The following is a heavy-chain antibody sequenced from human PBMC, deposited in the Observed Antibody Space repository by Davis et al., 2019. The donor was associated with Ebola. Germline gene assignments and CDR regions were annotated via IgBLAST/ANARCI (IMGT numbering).Heavy chain of an antibody. J-gene: IGHJ4*02. CDR2: MNPNNGNT. CDR3: ARDTILNDALFDY. V-gene: IGHV1-8*01. Sequence: AASVKVSCKASGYTFTSYDINWVRQATGQGLEWMGWMNPNNGNTSYAQKFQGRVTMTRDTSTSTVYMELSSLRSEDTAVYYCARDTILNDALFDYWGQGTLVTVSS. D-gene: IGHD3-3*01. CDR1: GYTFTSYD.